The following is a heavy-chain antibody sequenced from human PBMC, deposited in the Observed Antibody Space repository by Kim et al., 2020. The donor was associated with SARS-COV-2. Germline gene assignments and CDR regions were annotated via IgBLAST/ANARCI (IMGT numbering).Heavy chain of an antibody. V-gene: IGHV4-31*02. CDR3: ARESSNTMRGFYP. J-gene: IGHJ5*02. Sequence: HYNPSLKSRVSISLDTSKNQFSLNLKAVTAADTAVYYCARESSNTMRGFYPWAQGPLVTVSS. D-gene: IGHD3-3*01.